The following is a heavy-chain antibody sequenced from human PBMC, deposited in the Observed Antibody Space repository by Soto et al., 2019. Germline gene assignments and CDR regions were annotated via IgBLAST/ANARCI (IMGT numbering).Heavy chain of an antibody. Sequence: QVQLQESGPGLVKPSETLSLTCTVSGGSISSYYWSWIRQPPGKGLEWIGYIYYSGSTNYNPSLKSRVTISVDTSKNQFSLKLSSVTAADTAVYYCARDHDSSGYALGAFDIWGQGTMVTVSS. CDR3: ARDHDSSGYALGAFDI. D-gene: IGHD3-22*01. CDR2: IYYSGST. J-gene: IGHJ3*02. V-gene: IGHV4-59*01. CDR1: GGSISSYY.